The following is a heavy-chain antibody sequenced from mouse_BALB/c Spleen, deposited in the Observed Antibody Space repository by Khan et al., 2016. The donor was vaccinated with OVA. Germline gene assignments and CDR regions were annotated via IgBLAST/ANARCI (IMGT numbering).Heavy chain of an antibody. Sequence: VQLQQSGPGLVKPSQSLSLTCTVTGYSIPSDYAWNWIRQFPGNKLEWMGYISYSGSTTYNPSLKSRISITRDTSKNQFFLHLNSVTTEDTATYYCARWFTYWGQGTLVTVSA. CDR1: GYSIPSDYA. J-gene: IGHJ3*01. V-gene: IGHV3-2*02. CDR3: ARWFTY. CDR2: ISYSGST.